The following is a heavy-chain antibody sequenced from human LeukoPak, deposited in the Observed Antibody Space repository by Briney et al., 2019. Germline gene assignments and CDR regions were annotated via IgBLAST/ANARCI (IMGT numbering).Heavy chain of an antibody. CDR2: ISAYNGNT. D-gene: IGHD6-19*01. CDR1: LYTFPGYC. V-gene: IGHV1-18*01. CDR3: ARGSIAVCNAAKRSYYYYYSMDV. Sequence: ASVKVSCKLSLYTFPGYCISWVRPAPGQGLEWMGWISAYNGNTNYAQKLQGRVTMTTDTSTSTAYMELRSLRSDAKAVYYCARGSIAVCNAAKRSYYYYYSMDVSGKGTTVTVSS. J-gene: IGHJ6*03.